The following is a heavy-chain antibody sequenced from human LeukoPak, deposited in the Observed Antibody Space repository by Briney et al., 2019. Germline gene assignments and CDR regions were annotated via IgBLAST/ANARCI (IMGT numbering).Heavy chain of an antibody. CDR2: IDTNSGGT. Sequence: ASLKVSCTASGYTFTGYYMHWGRHAPGEELVWMGWIDTNSGGTNYAQKFQGWVTMARDTSISTAYMELSGLRSDDTAVYYCARERIAVAGTTYYYYYGMDVWGQGTTVTVSS. CDR1: GYTFTGYY. J-gene: IGHJ6*02. V-gene: IGHV1-2*04. CDR3: ARERIAVAGTTYYYYYGMDV. D-gene: IGHD6-19*01.